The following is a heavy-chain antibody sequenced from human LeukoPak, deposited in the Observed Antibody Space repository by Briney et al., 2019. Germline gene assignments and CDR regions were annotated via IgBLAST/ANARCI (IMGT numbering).Heavy chain of an antibody. D-gene: IGHD5-24*01. CDR3: ARDRGMATIEYFDY. CDR2: INPNSGGT. CDR1: GYTFTCYY. V-gene: IGHV1-2*02. Sequence: ASVKVSCKASGYTFTCYYMHWVRQAPGQGLEWMGLINPNSGGTNYAQKFQGRVTITRDTSISTAYMELSRLRSDDTAVYYCARDRGMATIEYFDYWGQGTLVTVSS. J-gene: IGHJ4*02.